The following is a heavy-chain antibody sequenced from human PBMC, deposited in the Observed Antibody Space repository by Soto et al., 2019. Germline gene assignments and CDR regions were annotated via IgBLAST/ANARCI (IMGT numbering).Heavy chain of an antibody. CDR3: ASCPRYCSGGSCCNWFDP. Sequence: QVQLVESGGGLVKPGGSLRLSCAASGFTFSDYYMSWIRQAPGKGLEWVSYISSSGSTIYYADSVKGRFTISRDNAKNALYLQMNSLRAEDTAVYYCASCPRYCSGGSCCNWFDPWGQGTLVTVSS. CDR1: GFTFSDYY. V-gene: IGHV3-11*01. CDR2: ISSSGSTI. D-gene: IGHD2-15*01. J-gene: IGHJ5*02.